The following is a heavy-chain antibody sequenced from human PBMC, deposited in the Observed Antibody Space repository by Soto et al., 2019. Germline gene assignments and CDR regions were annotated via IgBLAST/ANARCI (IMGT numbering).Heavy chain of an antibody. Sequence: GESLKISCKGSGYSFTSYWISWVRQMPGKGLEWMGRIDPSDSYTNYSPSFQGHVTISADKSISTAYLQWSSLKASDTAMYYCAVIYDSSDQRGVFDYWGQGTRVTVSS. CDR3: AVIYDSSDQRGVFDY. CDR2: IDPSDSYT. J-gene: IGHJ4*02. D-gene: IGHD3-22*01. CDR1: GYSFTSYW. V-gene: IGHV5-10-1*01.